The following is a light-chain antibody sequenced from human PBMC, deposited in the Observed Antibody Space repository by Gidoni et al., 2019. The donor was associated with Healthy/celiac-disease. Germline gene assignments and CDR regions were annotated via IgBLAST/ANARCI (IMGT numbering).Light chain of an antibody. Sequence: DIVMTQSPDSLAVSLGERATINCKSSQSVLYSSNNNNYLPWYQQQPGQPPKLLIYWASTRESGVPDRFSGSGSGTDFTLTISSLQAEDVAVYYCQQYYNAPLTFGGGTKVEI. J-gene: IGKJ4*01. CDR2: WAS. CDR1: QSVLYSSNNNNY. V-gene: IGKV4-1*01. CDR3: QQYYNAPLT.